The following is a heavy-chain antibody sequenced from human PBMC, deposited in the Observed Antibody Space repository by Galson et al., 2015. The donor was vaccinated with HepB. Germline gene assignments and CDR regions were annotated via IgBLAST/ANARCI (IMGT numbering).Heavy chain of an antibody. CDR2: IRYDGSNK. CDR3: AKDTRVGARRLGDAFDI. J-gene: IGHJ3*02. D-gene: IGHD1-26*01. V-gene: IGHV3-30*02. CDR1: GFTFSSYG. Sequence: SLRLSCAASGFTFSSYGMHWVHQAPGKGLEWVAFIRYDGSNKYYADSVKGRFTISRDNSKNTLYLQMNSLRAEDTAVYYCAKDTRVGARRLGDAFDIWGQGTMVTVSS.